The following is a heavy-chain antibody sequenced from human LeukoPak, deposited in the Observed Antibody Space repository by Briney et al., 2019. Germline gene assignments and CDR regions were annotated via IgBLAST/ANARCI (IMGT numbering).Heavy chain of an antibody. Sequence: GGSLRLSCAASGFTFSSYEMNWVRQAPGKGLEWVSYISSSGSTIYYADSVKGRFTISRDNAKNSLYLQMNSLRAEDTAVYYCARGNYDFWSGYYTGTSFDCWGQGTLVTVSS. CDR2: ISSSGSTI. V-gene: IGHV3-48*03. CDR3: ARGNYDFWSGYYTGTSFDC. CDR1: GFTFSSYE. J-gene: IGHJ4*02. D-gene: IGHD3-3*01.